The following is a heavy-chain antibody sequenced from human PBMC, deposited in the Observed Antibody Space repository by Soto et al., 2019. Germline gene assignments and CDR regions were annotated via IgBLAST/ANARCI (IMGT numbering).Heavy chain of an antibody. Sequence: QVLLVQSGAEVKKPGSSVKVSCKVSGGSFSTCTLTWVRQAPGQGLEWMGGIIPMFGIINYAQKFQGRVTITADRSTTTAYMELISLRSDDTAVYYCAILTPITGVYWGQGAQVTVSA. CDR1: GGSFSTCT. V-gene: IGHV1-69*17. J-gene: IGHJ4*02. D-gene: IGHD5-12*01. CDR2: IIPMFGII. CDR3: AILTPITGVY.